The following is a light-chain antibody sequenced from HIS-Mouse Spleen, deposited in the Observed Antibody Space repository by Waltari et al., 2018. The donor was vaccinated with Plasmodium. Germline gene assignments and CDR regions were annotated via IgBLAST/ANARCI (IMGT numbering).Light chain of an antibody. J-gene: IGLJ2*01. Sequence: QSVLTQPPSVSAAPGPKVTISCSGSSPHIRNNSLSLSQQLPGTAPKLLIYDNNKRPSGIPDRFSGSKSGTSATLGITGLQTGDEADYYCGTWDSSLSAGVVFGGGTKLTVL. CDR2: DNN. CDR3: GTWDSSLSAGVV. CDR1: SPHIRNNS. V-gene: IGLV1-51*01.